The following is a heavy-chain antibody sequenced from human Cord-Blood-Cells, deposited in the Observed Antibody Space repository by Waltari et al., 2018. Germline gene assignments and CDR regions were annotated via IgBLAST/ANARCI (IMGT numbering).Heavy chain of an antibody. CDR2: IIPIFGTA. J-gene: IGHJ4*02. CDR3: ARDPQKLGPPDY. CDR1: GGTFSRSA. V-gene: IGHV1-69*06. Sequence: QVQLVQSGAEVKKPGSSVKVSCKASGGTFSRSAISWVRQAPGQGLEWMGGIIPIFGTANYAQKFQGRVTITADKSTSTAYMELSSLRSEDTAVYYCARDPQKLGPPDYWGQGTLVTVSS. D-gene: IGHD7-27*01.